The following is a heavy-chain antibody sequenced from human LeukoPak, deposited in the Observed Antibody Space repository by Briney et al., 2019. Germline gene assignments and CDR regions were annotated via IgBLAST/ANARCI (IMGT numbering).Heavy chain of an antibody. CDR1: GYSFTNYW. Sequence: GESLKISCKGSGYSFTNYWISWVRQMPGKGLEWMGRIDPSDSYTNYSPSFQGHVTISADKSISTAYLQWSSLKASDTAMYYCARHKPYSSSWDPGDYYYGMDVWGQGTTVTVSS. CDR2: IDPSDSYT. J-gene: IGHJ6*02. D-gene: IGHD6-13*01. V-gene: IGHV5-10-1*01. CDR3: ARHKPYSSSWDPGDYYYGMDV.